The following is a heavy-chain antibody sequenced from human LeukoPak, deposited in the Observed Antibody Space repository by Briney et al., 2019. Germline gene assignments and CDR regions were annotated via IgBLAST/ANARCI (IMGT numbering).Heavy chain of an antibody. J-gene: IGHJ6*02. CDR3: ARGSTGVYYYYGMDV. D-gene: IGHD7-27*01. CDR2: IIPIFGTA. CDR1: RGTFSRYA. V-gene: IGHV1-69*13. Sequence: SVKVSCKASRGTFSRYAISWVRQAPGQGLEWMGGIIPIFGTANYAQKFKGRVTITADESTSTAYMELSSLRSEDTAVYYCARGSTGVYYYYGMDVWGQGTTVTVSS.